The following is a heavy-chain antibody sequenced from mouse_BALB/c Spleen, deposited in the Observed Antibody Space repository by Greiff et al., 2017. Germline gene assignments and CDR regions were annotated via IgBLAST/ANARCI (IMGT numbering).Heavy chain of an antibody. Sequence: VQLQESGPGLVAPSQSLSITCTVSGFSLTSYGVHWVRQPPGKGLEWLGVIWAGGSTNYNSALMSRLSISKDNSKSQVFLKMNSLQTDDTARYYCARDYGSSYYFDYWGQGTTLTVSS. CDR3: ARDYGSSYYFDY. CDR1: GFSLTSYG. J-gene: IGHJ2*01. CDR2: IWAGGST. V-gene: IGHV2-9*02. D-gene: IGHD1-1*01.